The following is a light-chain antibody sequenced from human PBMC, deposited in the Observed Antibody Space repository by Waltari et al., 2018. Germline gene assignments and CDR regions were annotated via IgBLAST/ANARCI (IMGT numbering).Light chain of an antibody. CDR2: DTS. V-gene: IGLV7-46*01. J-gene: IGLJ2*01. CDR1: TRAATSGHY. Sequence: QAVVTQAPSPTVSPGGTVTLTCGSSTRAATSGHYPYWFQQKPGQAPRTLISDTSNKHSWTPARFSGALLGGKAALTLSGAQPEDEAEYYCLLSYSGARVFGGGTKLTVL. CDR3: LLSYSGARV.